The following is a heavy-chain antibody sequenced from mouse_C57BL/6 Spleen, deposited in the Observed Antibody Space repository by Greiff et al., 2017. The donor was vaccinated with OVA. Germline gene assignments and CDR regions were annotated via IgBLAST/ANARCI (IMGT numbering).Heavy chain of an antibody. D-gene: IGHD1-1*01. CDR3: TRGETDYGSIAY. J-gene: IGHJ3*01. CDR1: GFTFSSYA. CDR2: ISSGGGYI. V-gene: IGHV5-9-1*02. Sequence: EVQLVESGAGLVKPGGSLKLSCAASGFTFSSYAMSWVRQTPGKRLEWVAYISSGGGYIYYADTLKGRFTISRDNARNTMYLKMSSMKSEDTAMYDCTRGETDYGSIAYWGQGTLVTVSA.